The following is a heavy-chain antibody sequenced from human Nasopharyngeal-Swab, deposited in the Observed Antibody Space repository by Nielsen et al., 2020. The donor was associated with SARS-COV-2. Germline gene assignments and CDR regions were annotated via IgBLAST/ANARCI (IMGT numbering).Heavy chain of an antibody. J-gene: IGHJ4*02. D-gene: IGHD6-19*01. CDR1: GFTFDDYA. Sequence: SLKISCAASGFTFDDYAMHWVQQAPGKGLEWVSGISWNSGSIGYADSVKGRFTISRDNAKNSLYLQMNSLRAEDTALYYCAKDNWGIAVAGSIDYWGQGTLVTVSS. CDR3: AKDNWGIAVAGSIDY. V-gene: IGHV3-9*01. CDR2: ISWNSGSI.